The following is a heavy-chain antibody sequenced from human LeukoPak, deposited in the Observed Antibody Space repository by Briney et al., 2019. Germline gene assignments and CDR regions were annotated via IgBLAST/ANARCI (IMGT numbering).Heavy chain of an antibody. CDR1: GYTFTGYY. D-gene: IGHD6-19*01. CDR3: ARGNPRSAIDQGFPDY. CDR2: INPNSGGT. Sequence: GASVKVSCKASGYTFTGYYMHWVRQAPGQGLEWMGWINPNSGGTNYAQKLQGRVTMTTDTSTSTAYMELRSLRSDDTAVYYCARGNPRSAIDQGFPDYWGQGTLVTVSS. V-gene: IGHV1-2*02. J-gene: IGHJ4*02.